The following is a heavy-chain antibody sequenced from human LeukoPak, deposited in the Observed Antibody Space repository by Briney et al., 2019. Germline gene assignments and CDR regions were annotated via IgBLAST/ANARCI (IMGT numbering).Heavy chain of an antibody. V-gene: IGHV1-2*04. D-gene: IGHD2-2*01. CDR2: INPNSGCT. CDR1: GYTFTGYY. Sequence: ASVKVSCTASGYTFTGYYMHWVRQAPGQGLEWMGWINPNSGCTNYAQKFQGWVTMTRDTYISTAYMELSRLRSDDTAVYYCARGRCSSTSCYLPYYFDYWGQGTLVTASS. J-gene: IGHJ4*02. CDR3: ARGRCSSTSCYLPYYFDY.